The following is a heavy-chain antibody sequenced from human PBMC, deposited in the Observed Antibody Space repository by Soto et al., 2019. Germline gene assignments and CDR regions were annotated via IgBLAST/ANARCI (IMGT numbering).Heavy chain of an antibody. CDR2: IYYSGST. CDR3: ARLPYGWFDP. V-gene: IGHV4-59*08. D-gene: IGHD4-17*01. J-gene: IGHJ5*02. Sequence: QVQLQESGPGLVKPSETLSLTCTVSGGSISSYYWSWIRQPPGKGLEWIGYIYYSGSTNYNPSLKSRVTISVDTSKNQFSLKLSSVTAEDTAVYYCARLPYGWFDPWGQGTLVTVSS. CDR1: GGSISSYY.